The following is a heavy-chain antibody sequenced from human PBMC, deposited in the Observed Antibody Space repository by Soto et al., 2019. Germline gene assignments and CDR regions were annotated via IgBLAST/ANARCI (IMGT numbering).Heavy chain of an antibody. CDR2: ISYDGSNK. Sequence: GGSLRLSCAASGFTFSSYGMHWVRQAPGKGLEWVAVISYDGSNKYYADSVKGRFTISRDNSKNTLYLQMNSLRAEDTAVYYCAKDLGKVVRNKVSYYYYGMDVWGQGTTVTVSS. V-gene: IGHV3-30*18. CDR3: AKDLGKVVRNKVSYYYYGMDV. J-gene: IGHJ6*02. D-gene: IGHD2-15*01. CDR1: GFTFSSYG.